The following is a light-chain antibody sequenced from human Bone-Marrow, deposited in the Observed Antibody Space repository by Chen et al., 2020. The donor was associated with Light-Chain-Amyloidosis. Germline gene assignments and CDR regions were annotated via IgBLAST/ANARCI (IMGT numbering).Light chain of an antibody. J-gene: IGLJ3*02. CDR1: SSNIGKNH. CDR3: AAWDDSLTGPV. Sequence: QSILIQPPSASGTAGQWVTMSCSGTSSNIGKNHVYWYQQFPGMAPKLLIYVSDQRSSGVPDRFSASKSGISAALAINGLRSVDWADYYCAAWDDSLTGPVFGGGTKLTVL. CDR2: VSD. V-gene: IGLV1-47*01.